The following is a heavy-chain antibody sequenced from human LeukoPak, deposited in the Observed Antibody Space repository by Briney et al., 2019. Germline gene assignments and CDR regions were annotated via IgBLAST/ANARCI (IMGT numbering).Heavy chain of an antibody. CDR2: IYPGDSDT. CDR3: ARSDYDFWSGYYYDAFDI. V-gene: IGHV5-51*01. Sequence: GESLKISCKGSGYSFTSYWIGWVRQMPGKGLEWMGIIYPGDSDTRYSPSSQGQVTISADKSISTAYLQWSSLKASDTAMYYCARSDYDFWSGYYYDAFDIWGQGTMVTVSS. CDR1: GYSFTSYW. J-gene: IGHJ3*02. D-gene: IGHD3-3*01.